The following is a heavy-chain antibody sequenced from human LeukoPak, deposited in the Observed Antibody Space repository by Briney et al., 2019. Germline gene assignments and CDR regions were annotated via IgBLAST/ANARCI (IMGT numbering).Heavy chain of an antibody. D-gene: IGHD3-9*01. CDR3: ARDTRTGFYGMDV. CDR2: MNPNSGNT. Sequence: ASVKVSCKASGYTFTSYDINWVRQATGQGLEWMGWMNPNSGNTGYAQKFQGRVTITADKSTSTAYMELSSLRSEDTAVYYCARDTRTGFYGMDVWGQGTTVTVSS. CDR1: GYTFTSYD. J-gene: IGHJ6*02. V-gene: IGHV1-8*01.